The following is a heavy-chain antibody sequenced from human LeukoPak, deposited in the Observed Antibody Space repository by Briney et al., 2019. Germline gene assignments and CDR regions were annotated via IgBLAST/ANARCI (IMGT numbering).Heavy chain of an antibody. CDR2: IIPIFGKT. CDR1: GNTFSNYV. V-gene: IGHV1-69*13. J-gene: IGHJ3*02. CDR3: ATEVVVVVAARWEAGAFDI. D-gene: IGHD2-15*01. Sequence: SVKVSCKASGNTFSNYVISWFRQAPGQGLEWMGGIIPIFGKTHFTQKFQGRVTFTADDSTTTAYMELTSLKSEDTAVYYCATEVVVVVAARWEAGAFDIWGQGTMVTVSS.